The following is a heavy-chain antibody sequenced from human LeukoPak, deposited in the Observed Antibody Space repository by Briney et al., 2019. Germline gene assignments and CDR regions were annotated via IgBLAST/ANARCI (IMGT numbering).Heavy chain of an antibody. J-gene: IGHJ6*02. Sequence: GGSLRLSCAASGFTFSSYAMSWVRPAPGKGLEWVSAISGSGGSTYYADSVKGRFTISRDNSKNTLYLQMNSLRAEDTAVYYCAKSLKGSGWLHYYYYYGMDVWGQGTTVTVSS. CDR2: ISGSGGST. V-gene: IGHV3-23*01. CDR3: AKSLKGSGWLHYYYYYGMDV. D-gene: IGHD6-19*01. CDR1: GFTFSSYA.